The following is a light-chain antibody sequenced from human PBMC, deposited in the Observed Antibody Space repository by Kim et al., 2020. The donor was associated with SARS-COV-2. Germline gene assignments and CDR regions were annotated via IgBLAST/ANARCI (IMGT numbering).Light chain of an antibody. CDR3: QKYNSSPLT. J-gene: IGKJ4*01. CDR1: QGISND. V-gene: IGKV1-27*01. Sequence: TSVGDRLTIHYRASQGISNDLAWYQQKPGKVPKLLIYAASTLQSGVPSRFSGSGSGTDFTLTISSLQPEDVATYFCQKYNSSPLTFGGGTKVDIK. CDR2: AAS.